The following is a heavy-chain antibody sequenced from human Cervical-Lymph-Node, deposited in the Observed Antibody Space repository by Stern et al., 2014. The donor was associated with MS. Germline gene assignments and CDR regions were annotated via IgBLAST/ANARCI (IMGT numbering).Heavy chain of an antibody. Sequence: QVQLVQSGAEVKKPGASVKVSCKVSGYTLSEISMHWVRQAPGKGLEWMGGFDPEHGETCYAQKFQGRVTMAEDRSTDTAYMELSSLRSEDTAVYYCATHRGRVTYYYGMDVWGQGTTVTVSS. CDR3: ATHRGRVTYYYGMDV. J-gene: IGHJ6*02. D-gene: IGHD2-21*02. CDR1: GYTLSEIS. V-gene: IGHV1-24*01. CDR2: FDPEHGET.